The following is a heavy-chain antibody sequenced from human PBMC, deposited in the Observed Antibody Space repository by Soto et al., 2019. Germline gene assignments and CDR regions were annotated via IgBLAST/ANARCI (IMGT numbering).Heavy chain of an antibody. CDR2: INPSGGST. CDR3: ALVYSGSSGSYYYGMDV. Sequence: GASVKVSCKASGYTFTSYYMHWVRQAPGQGLEWMGIINPSGGSTSYAQKFQGRVTMTRDTSTSTVYMELSSLRSEDTAVYYCALVYSGSSGSYYYGMDVWGQGTTVTVSS. D-gene: IGHD6-6*01. J-gene: IGHJ6*02. V-gene: IGHV1-46*01. CDR1: GYTFTSYY.